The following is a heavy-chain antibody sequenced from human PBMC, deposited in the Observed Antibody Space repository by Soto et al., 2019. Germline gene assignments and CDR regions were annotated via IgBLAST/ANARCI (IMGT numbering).Heavy chain of an antibody. CDR3: AKAIAAAGLFDY. V-gene: IGHV3-30*18. D-gene: IGHD6-13*01. CDR2: ISYDGSNK. Sequence: GGSQRLSCTASGFNFSSYGMHWVRQAPGKGLEWVAVISYDGSNKYYADSVKGRFTISRDNSKNTLYLQMNSLRAEDTAVYYCAKAIAAAGLFDYWGQGTLVTVS. CDR1: GFNFSSYG. J-gene: IGHJ4*02.